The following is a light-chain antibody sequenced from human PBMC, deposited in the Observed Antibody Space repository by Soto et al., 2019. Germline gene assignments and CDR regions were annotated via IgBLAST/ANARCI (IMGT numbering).Light chain of an antibody. V-gene: IGLV2-14*01. CDR1: SNDVGGYNF. Sequence: QSALTQPASVSGAPGQSITISCTGTSNDVGGYNFVSWYQQHPGKAPKLMIYEVSYRPSGVSNRFSGSKSGNTASLTISGLQAQDEADYSCFSYTDRSTRVVSVGGTKLTVL. J-gene: IGLJ3*02. CDR3: FSYTDRSTRVV. CDR2: EVS.